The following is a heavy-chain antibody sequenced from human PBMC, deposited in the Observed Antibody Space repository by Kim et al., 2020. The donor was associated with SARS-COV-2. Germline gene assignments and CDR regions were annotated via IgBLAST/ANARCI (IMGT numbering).Heavy chain of an antibody. CDR1: GFSLSTSGVG. J-gene: IGHJ5*02. CDR2: IYWDDDK. CDR3: AHRGYDFWSEVGWFDP. D-gene: IGHD3-3*01. Sequence: SGPTLVNPTQTLTLTCTFSGFSLSTSGVGVGWIRQPPGKALEWLALIYWDDDKRYSPSLKSRLTITKDTSKNQVVLTMTNMDPVDTATYYCAHRGYDFWSEVGWFDPWGQGTLVTVSS. V-gene: IGHV2-5*02.